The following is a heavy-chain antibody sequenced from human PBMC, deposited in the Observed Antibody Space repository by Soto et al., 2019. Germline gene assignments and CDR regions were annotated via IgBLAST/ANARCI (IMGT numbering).Heavy chain of an antibody. D-gene: IGHD2-15*01. CDR3: ARGPLGYCGGGSRYLYETWFDP. Sequence: PSQTLSLTGAISGDSVSSNSAAWNWIRQSPSRGLEWLGRTYYRSKWYNDYAVSVKSRLTINPDTSKNQFSLQLNSVTPEDTAVCYCARGPLGYCGGGSRYLYETWFDPWGQGTLVPVSS. V-gene: IGHV6-1*01. CDR1: GDSVSSNSAA. CDR2: TYYRSKWYN. J-gene: IGHJ5*02.